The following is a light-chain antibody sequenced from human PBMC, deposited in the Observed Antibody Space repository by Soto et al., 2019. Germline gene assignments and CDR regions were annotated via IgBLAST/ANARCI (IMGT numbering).Light chain of an antibody. CDR1: QSVSSN. J-gene: IGKJ1*01. Sequence: EIVMTQSPATLPVSPGERATLSCRASQSVSSNLAWYQQKPGQAPRFLIYGASTRATGIPARFSGSGSGTEFTLTISSLQSEDFAVYYCHQYYRTPRTFGQGTKVDIK. CDR3: HQYYRTPRT. CDR2: GAS. V-gene: IGKV3-15*01.